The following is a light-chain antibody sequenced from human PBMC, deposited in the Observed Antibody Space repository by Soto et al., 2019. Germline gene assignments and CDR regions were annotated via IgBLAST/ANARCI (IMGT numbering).Light chain of an antibody. CDR1: QSFSSYLSY. V-gene: IGKV3-11*01. Sequence: EVVLTQSPATLSLSPGERATLSCRASQSFSSYLSYLAWYQQKPGQAPRLLIYDASNRATGIPARFSGSGSGTDFTLTISSLEPEDFAVYYCQLLSNWPPDFGGGTKVEIK. CDR2: DAS. J-gene: IGKJ4*01. CDR3: QLLSNWPPD.